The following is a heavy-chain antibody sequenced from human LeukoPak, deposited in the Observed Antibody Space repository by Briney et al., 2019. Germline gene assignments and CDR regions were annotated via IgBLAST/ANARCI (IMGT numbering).Heavy chain of an antibody. J-gene: IGHJ3*02. CDR1: GYTFTSYD. V-gene: IGHV1-8*01. CDR3: ARGLTYYDTLTGYYAPGGRAFDI. Sequence: GASVKVSCKASGYTFTSYDINWVRQAAGQGLEWMGWMNPNSGNTGYAQKFQGRVTMTRNTSISTAYMELSSLRSEDTAVYYCARGLTYYDTLTGYYAPGGRAFDIWGQGTMVTVSS. CDR2: MNPNSGNT. D-gene: IGHD3-9*01.